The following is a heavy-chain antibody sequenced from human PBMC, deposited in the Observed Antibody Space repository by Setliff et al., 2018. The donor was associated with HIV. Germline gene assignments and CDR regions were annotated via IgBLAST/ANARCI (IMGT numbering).Heavy chain of an antibody. CDR1: GGIFNTYG. D-gene: IGHD5-12*01. V-gene: IGHV1-69*13. CDR2: IIPIARAP. Sequence: SVKVSCKASGGIFNTYGMNWVRQAPGQGLEWMGGIIPIARAPNYAQKFQDRVTITADESTTTVYMEVRSLKSEDTALYYWARGPLYGYDRGYFDYWGQGTLVTVSS. J-gene: IGHJ4*02. CDR3: ARGPLYGYDRGYFDY.